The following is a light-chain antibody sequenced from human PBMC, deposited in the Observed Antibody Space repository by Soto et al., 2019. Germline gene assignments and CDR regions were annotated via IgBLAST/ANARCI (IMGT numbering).Light chain of an antibody. J-gene: IGKJ1*01. CDR2: WAS. V-gene: IGKV4-1*01. CDR3: QQYYSPWT. CDR1: QSVLHSSNNKNY. Sequence: DIVMTQSPDSLAVSLGERATINCKSSQSVLHSSNNKNYLAWYQQKPGQPPKLLIYWASTRESGVPDRFSGSGSGTDFTLIISSLQAEDVAVYYCQQYYSPWTFGQGTKVEIK.